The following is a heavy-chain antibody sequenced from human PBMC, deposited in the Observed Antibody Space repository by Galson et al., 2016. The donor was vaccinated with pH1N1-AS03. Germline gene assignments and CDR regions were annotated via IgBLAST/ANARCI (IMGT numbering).Heavy chain of an antibody. V-gene: IGHV3-33*01. D-gene: IGHD3-16*02. Sequence: SLRFSCAASGFTFSSHGMHWVRQTPGKGLEWVAVIWHDGSEKYYADSVKGRFTISRENSKNTLYLQMNSLRAEAKAVYYCQRDRHYFDYIWGTYRYDRYFDLWGRGTPVTVSS. CDR3: QRDRHYFDYIWGTYRYDRYFDL. J-gene: IGHJ2*01. CDR2: IWHDGSEK. CDR1: GFTFSSHG.